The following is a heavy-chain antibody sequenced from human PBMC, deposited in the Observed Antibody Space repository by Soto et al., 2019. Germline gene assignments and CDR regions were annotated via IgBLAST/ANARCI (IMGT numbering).Heavy chain of an antibody. CDR1: GYTFTSYG. CDR3: ARASHRLSSWYGVYFDY. D-gene: IGHD6-13*01. CDR2: ISAYNGNT. J-gene: IGHJ4*02. Sequence: ASVKVSCKASGYTFTSYGISWVRQAPGQGLEWMGWISAYNGNTNYAQKLQGRVTMTTDTSTSTAYMELRSLRSDDTAVYYCARASHRLSSWYGVYFDYWGQGTLVNVSS. V-gene: IGHV1-18*01.